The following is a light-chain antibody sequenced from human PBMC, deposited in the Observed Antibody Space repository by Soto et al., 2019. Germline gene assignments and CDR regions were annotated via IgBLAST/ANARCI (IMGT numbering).Light chain of an antibody. CDR3: QQYGSSPPYT. Sequence: EIVLTQSPGTLPLSPGERATLSCRASQCVSSSFLAWYQQKPGQGPRLLIYGASSRATGIPDRFSGSGSGTDFTLTISRLEPEDFAVYYCQQYGSSPPYTFGQGTKLEIK. J-gene: IGKJ2*01. CDR1: QCVSSSF. V-gene: IGKV3-20*01. CDR2: GAS.